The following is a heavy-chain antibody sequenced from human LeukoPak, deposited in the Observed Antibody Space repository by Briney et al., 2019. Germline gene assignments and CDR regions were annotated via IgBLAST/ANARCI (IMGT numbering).Heavy chain of an antibody. Sequence: SETLSLTCTVSGGSISSYYWSWIRQPPGKGLEWIGYIYHSGSTYYNPSLKSRVTISVDRSKNQFSLKLSSVTAADTAVYYCARDPRSCSSTSCYKRSPFYFDYWGQGTLVTVSS. J-gene: IGHJ4*02. CDR3: ARDPRSCSSTSCYKRSPFYFDY. D-gene: IGHD2-2*02. V-gene: IGHV4-59*12. CDR1: GGSISSYY. CDR2: IYHSGST.